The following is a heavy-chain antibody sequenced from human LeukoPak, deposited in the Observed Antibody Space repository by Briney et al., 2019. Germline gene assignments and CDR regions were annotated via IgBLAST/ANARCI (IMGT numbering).Heavy chain of an antibody. V-gene: IGHV1-69*13. J-gene: IGHJ6*02. D-gene: IGHD1-26*01. Sequence: SVKVSCKASGGTFSSYAISWARQAPGQGLEWMGGIIPIFGTANYAQKFQGRVTITADESTSTAYMELSSLRSEDTAVYYCARVYGSYPHYYYYYGMDVWGQGTTVTVSS. CDR2: IIPIFGTA. CDR3: ARVYGSYPHYYYYYGMDV. CDR1: GGTFSSYA.